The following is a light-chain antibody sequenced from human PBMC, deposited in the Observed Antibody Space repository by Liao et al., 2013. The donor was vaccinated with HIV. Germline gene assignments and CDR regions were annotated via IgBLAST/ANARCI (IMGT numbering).Light chain of an antibody. V-gene: IGLV3-1*01. CDR3: QAWDFNTNYV. J-gene: IGLJ1*01. CDR2: QDT. CDR1: ELGYKY. Sequence: SYELTQPPSVSVSPGQTASITCSGDELGYKYASWYQQRPGQSPVVVIYQDTKRPSGIPERFSGSNSGNTATLSISGTQAMDEADYYCQAWDFNTNYVFGAGTKVSVL.